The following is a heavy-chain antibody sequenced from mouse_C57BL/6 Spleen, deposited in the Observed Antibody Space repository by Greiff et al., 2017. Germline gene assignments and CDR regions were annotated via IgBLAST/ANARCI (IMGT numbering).Heavy chain of an antibody. CDR1: GYSITSGYY. Sequence: EVKLMESGPGLVKPSQSLSLTCSVTGYSITSGYYWNWIRQFPGNKLEWMGYISYDGSNNYNPSLKNRISITPDTSKNQFFLKLNSVTTEDTATYYCAEERTSGTGFDYWGQGTTLTVSS. J-gene: IGHJ2*01. D-gene: IGHD4-1*01. CDR2: ISYDGSN. V-gene: IGHV3-6*01. CDR3: AEERTSGTGFDY.